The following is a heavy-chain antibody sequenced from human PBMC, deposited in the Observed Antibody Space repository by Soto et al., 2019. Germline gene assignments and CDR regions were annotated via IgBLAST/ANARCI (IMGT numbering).Heavy chain of an antibody. V-gene: IGHV4-59*01. Sequence: SETLSLTCTVSGGSISSYYWSWIRQPPGKGLEWIGYIYYSGSTNYNPSLKSRVTISVDTSKNQFSLKLSSVTAADTAVYYCARSRPVLRYFDWLPNWFDPWGQGTLVTVSS. J-gene: IGHJ5*02. CDR1: GGSISSYY. CDR3: ARSRPVLRYFDWLPNWFDP. D-gene: IGHD3-9*01. CDR2: IYYSGST.